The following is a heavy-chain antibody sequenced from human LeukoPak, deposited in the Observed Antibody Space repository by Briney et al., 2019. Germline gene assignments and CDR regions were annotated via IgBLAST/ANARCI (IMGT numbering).Heavy chain of an antibody. CDR3: ARGTVVVVAATLSGGAFDI. CDR2: INDSGST. Sequence: SETLSLTCAAYGGSFSVYYWSWIRQPPGKGLERIGEINDSGSTYYNPSLKSRVTISVDTSKNQFSLKLSSVTAADTAVYYCARGTVVVVAATLSGGAFDIWGQGTMVTVSS. D-gene: IGHD2-15*01. J-gene: IGHJ3*02. CDR1: GGSFSVYY. V-gene: IGHV4-34*01.